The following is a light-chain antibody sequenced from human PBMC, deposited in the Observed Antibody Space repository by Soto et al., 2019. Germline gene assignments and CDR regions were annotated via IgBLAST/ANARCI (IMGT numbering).Light chain of an antibody. CDR1: QSVSSY. CDR3: QQHSNWPRT. Sequence: EIVLTQSPATLSLSPGERATLSCRASQSVSSYLAWYQQKPGQAPRLLIYDASNRATGIPARFSGSGSGTEFTITITSLEPEDFAVYYCQQHSNWPRTFGQGTKLESK. CDR2: DAS. J-gene: IGKJ2*01. V-gene: IGKV3-11*01.